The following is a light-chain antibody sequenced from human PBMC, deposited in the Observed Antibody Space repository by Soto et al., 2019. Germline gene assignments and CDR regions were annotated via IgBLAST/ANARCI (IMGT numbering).Light chain of an antibody. CDR2: DAS. CDR1: QSVSSY. CDR3: QQYGSSPTT. J-gene: IGKJ4*01. V-gene: IGKV3-20*01. Sequence: GLTQSPATVSLSPGERATLSCRASQSVSSYLAWYQQKPGQAPRLLIYDASSRATGIPDRFSGSGSGTDFTPTISRLEPEDFAVYYCQQYGSSPTTFGGGTKVDI.